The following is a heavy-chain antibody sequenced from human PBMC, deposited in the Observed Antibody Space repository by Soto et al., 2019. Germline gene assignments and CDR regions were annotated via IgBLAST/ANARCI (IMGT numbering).Heavy chain of an antibody. V-gene: IGHV1-18*01. CDR2: ISAYNGNT. CDR1: GYTFTTYA. Sequence: QVQLVQSGAELKKPGASVKVSCKASGYTFTTYAISWVRQAPGQGLEWMGWISAYNGNTKYAQNLQGRVTMPTDTSTSTAYMELRSLRSDATAVYYCTRDGPPFDYWGQGTLVTVSS. J-gene: IGHJ4*02. CDR3: TRDGPPFDY.